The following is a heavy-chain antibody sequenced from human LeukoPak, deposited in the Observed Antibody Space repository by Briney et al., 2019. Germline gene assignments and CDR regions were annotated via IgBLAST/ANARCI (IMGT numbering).Heavy chain of an antibody. CDR1: GGSISSHD. CDR2: IYYSGST. V-gene: IGHV4-59*11. J-gene: IGHJ6*03. Sequence: KPSETLSLTCTGSGGSISSHDWSWIRQPPGKGLEWMGYIYYSGSTNYNPSLKIRVTISVDTSTNQCSLKLSSVTAAHTAVYYCARGPQGIAAAGTGKYYYYYYMDVWGKRTPVTVSS. D-gene: IGHD6-13*01. CDR3: ARGPQGIAAAGTGKYYYYYYMDV.